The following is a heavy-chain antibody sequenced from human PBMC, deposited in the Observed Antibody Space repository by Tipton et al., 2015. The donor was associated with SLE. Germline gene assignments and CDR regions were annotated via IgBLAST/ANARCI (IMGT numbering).Heavy chain of an antibody. Sequence: SLRLSCAASGFSFSDYGMQWVRQAPGKGLEWLTFIRYDGNSTYYADSVKGRFTISRDNSKNTLYLQMNSLRAEDTAVYYCAKTHYDFWSGYLPDYYYYYMDVWGKGTLVTVSS. V-gene: IGHV3-30*02. CDR1: GFSFSDYG. CDR3: AKTHYDFWSGYLPDYYYYYMDV. J-gene: IGHJ6*03. CDR2: IRYDGNST. D-gene: IGHD3-3*01.